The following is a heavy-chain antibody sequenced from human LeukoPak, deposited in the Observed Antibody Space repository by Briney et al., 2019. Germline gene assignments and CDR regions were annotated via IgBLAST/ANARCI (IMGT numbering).Heavy chain of an antibody. CDR1: GYTFTSYY. Sequence: ASVKVSCKASGYTFTSYYMHWVRQAPGQGLEGMGIINPRGGSTSYAQKFQGRVTITRDTSTSTVYMELSRLRSEDTAVYYCAREGHGPQNYYYYYNLDVWGKGSKVSVCS. J-gene: IGHJ6*03. V-gene: IGHV1-46*03. CDR2: INPRGGST. CDR3: AREGHGPQNYYYYYNLDV. D-gene: IGHD2-8*01.